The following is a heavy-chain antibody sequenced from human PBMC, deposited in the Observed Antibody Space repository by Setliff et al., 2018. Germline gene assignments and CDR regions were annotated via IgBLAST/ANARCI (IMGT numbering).Heavy chain of an antibody. J-gene: IGHJ5*02. D-gene: IGHD3-3*01. V-gene: IGHV1-18*01. CDR3: MRLVRFCSRTVCQRTSGDEA. CDR2: IGVYSGNT. CDR1: GYTFRQSI. Sequence: ASVKVSCKACGYTFRQSIVSWVRQAPGQGLEWLGWIGVYSGNTYSAQRFQGRVSLTTDESTNTAYLELRGLRSDDTAVYYCMRLVRFCSRTVCQRTSGDEAWGQGTLVTVSS.